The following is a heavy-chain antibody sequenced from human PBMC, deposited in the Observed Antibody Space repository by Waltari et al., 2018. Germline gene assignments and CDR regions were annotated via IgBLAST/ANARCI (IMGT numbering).Heavy chain of an antibody. J-gene: IGHJ5*02. Sequence: QVQLQESGPGLVKSSETLSLTCRVSVGSIRGYYWSGIRQPPGTGLEWIGYIHYSGSTNYNPSLKSRVSISVDTSKNQFSLNLRSVSAADTAVYYCAKMAGTWQLAENWFDPWGQGTLVTVSS. CDR1: VGSIRGYY. CDR2: IHYSGST. V-gene: IGHV4-59*01. CDR3: AKMAGTWQLAENWFDP. D-gene: IGHD6-6*01.